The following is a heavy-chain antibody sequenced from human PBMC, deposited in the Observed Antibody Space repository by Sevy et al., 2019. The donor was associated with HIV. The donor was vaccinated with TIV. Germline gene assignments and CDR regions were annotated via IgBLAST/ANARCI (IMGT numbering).Heavy chain of an antibody. CDR1: GGSISSSSYY. J-gene: IGHJ6*02. Sequence: SETLSLTCTVSGGSISSSSYYWGWIRQPPGKGLEWIGSIYYSGSTYYNPSLKGRVTISVDTSKNQFSLKLSSVTAADTAVYYCARLVGGGYSSSSPYGMDVWGQGTTVTVSS. D-gene: IGHD6-6*01. CDR2: IYYSGST. CDR3: ARLVGGGYSSSSPYGMDV. V-gene: IGHV4-39*01.